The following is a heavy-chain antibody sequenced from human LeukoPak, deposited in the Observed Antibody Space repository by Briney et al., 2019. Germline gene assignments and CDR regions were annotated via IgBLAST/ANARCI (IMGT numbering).Heavy chain of an antibody. CDR3: ASGLELDY. Sequence: GGALRLSCAAPGFTLWRYLMKWVRPAPGKGLEWVANIKQDGSEKNYVDSVKGRFTISRDNAKNSLYLQMNSLRAEDTAVYYCASGLELDYWGQGTLVTVSS. J-gene: IGHJ4*02. CDR2: IKQDGSEK. CDR1: GFTLWRYL. V-gene: IGHV3-7*03.